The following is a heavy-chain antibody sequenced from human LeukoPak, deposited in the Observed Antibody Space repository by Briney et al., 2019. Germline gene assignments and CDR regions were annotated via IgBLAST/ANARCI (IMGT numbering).Heavy chain of an antibody. Sequence: GGSLRLSCAASGFTFINYAMTWVRQAPGKGLEWVAAISGSGGDTTYYAESARGRFTISRDNSKNTLYVQMNSLRVEDTAVYYCAKFLAPSGGASGWTWAIECWGQGTLVTVSS. J-gene: IGHJ4*02. CDR3: AKFLAPSGGASGWTWAIEC. CDR2: ISGSGGDTT. D-gene: IGHD6-25*01. CDR1: GFTFINYA. V-gene: IGHV3-23*01.